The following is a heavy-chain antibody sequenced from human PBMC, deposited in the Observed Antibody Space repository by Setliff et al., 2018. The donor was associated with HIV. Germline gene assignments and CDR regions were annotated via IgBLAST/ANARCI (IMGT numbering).Heavy chain of an antibody. V-gene: IGHV4-34*04. CDR3: ARVGLRFKYTFDY. Sequence: SETLSLTCAVYGGSISGYYWSWIRQPPGKGLEWIGEINPVGRNDNYNPSLNNRAAIVLDTSKNQFSLWLTSVTAADTAVYYCARVGLRFKYTFDYWGQGMVVTVPQ. CDR1: GGSISGYY. CDR2: INPVGRND. D-gene: IGHD5-12*01. J-gene: IGHJ4*02.